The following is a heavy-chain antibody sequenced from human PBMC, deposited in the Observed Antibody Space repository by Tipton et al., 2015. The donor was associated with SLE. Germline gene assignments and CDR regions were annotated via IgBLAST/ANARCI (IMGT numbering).Heavy chain of an antibody. CDR2: ISSRSTTI. V-gene: IGHV3-48*01. Sequence: GSLRLSCAASGFSFTTYNMNWVRQAPGKGLEWLSYISSRSTTIYYADSVKGRFTISRDNANNSLYLQMNSLRPEDTAVYYCVRGYLMTLDFWGQGTPVSVSS. CDR1: GFSFTTYN. D-gene: IGHD2-2*02. J-gene: IGHJ4*02. CDR3: VRGYLMTLDF.